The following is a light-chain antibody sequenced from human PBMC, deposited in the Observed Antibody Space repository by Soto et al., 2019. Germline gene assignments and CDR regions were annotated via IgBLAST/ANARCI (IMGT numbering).Light chain of an antibody. V-gene: IGKV1-39*01. Sequence: DIQMTQSPSSLSASVGDRVTITCRASQNIGIYLNWYQKKPGKAPKLLIHAASSLQSGVPSTFSGSGSGTDFALTISSLQPEDFATYYCHQTYANPWTFAQGTKGEVK. J-gene: IGKJ1*01. CDR2: AAS. CDR1: QNIGIY. CDR3: HQTYANPWT.